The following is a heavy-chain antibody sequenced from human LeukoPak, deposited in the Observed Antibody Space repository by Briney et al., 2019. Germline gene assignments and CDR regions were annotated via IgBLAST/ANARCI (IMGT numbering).Heavy chain of an antibody. Sequence: GASVKVSCKASGYTFTSYGISWVRQAPGQGLEWMGWISAYNGNTNYAQKFQGRVTITADESTSTAYMELSSLRSEDTAVYYCARGPIWSGYHDAFDIWGQGTMVTVSS. CDR3: ARGPIWSGYHDAFDI. D-gene: IGHD3-3*01. V-gene: IGHV1-18*01. CDR1: GYTFTSYG. CDR2: ISAYNGNT. J-gene: IGHJ3*02.